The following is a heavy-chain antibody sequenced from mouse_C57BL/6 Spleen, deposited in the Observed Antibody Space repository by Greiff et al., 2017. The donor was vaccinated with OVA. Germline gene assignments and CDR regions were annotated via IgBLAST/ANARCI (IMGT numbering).Heavy chain of an antibody. D-gene: IGHD1-1*01. J-gene: IGHJ4*01. V-gene: IGHV5-9*01. CDR3: ARVATSRYGSPYYAMDY. Sequence: EVKVVESGGGLVKPGGSLKLSCAASGFTFSSYTMSWVRQTPEKRLEWVATISGGGGNTYYPDSVKGRFTISRDNAKNTLYLQMSSLRSEETALYYCARVATSRYGSPYYAMDYWGQGTSVTVSS. CDR1: GFTFSSYT. CDR2: ISGGGGNT.